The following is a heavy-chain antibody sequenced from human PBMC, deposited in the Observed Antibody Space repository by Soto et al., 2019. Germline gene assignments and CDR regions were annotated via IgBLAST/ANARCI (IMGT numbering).Heavy chain of an antibody. Sequence: SETLSLTCTVSGGSSSSSSYYWGWIRQPPGKGLEWIGTIYYSGSTYYNPSLKSRVTISVDTSKNQFSLKLNSVTAPDTTVYYCATRPSGSYYYDSGYYYCMDVWGQGTTVTVSS. J-gene: IGHJ6*02. CDR2: IYYSGST. CDR3: ATRPSGSYYYDSGYYYCMDV. V-gene: IGHV4-39*01. CDR1: GGSSSSSSYY. D-gene: IGHD3-10*01.